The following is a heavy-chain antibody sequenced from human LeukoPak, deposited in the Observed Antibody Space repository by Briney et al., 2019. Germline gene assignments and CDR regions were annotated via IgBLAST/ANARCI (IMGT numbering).Heavy chain of an antibody. CDR1: GYTFTSYG. CDR2: ISAYNGNT. Sequence: VKVSCKASGYTFTSYGISWVRQAPGQGLEWMGWISAYNGNTNYAQKLQGRVTMTTDTSTSTAYMELRSLRSDDTAVYYCAREKKAARPERPGMDVWGQGTTVTVSS. CDR3: AREKKAARPERPGMDV. D-gene: IGHD6-6*01. J-gene: IGHJ6*02. V-gene: IGHV1-18*01.